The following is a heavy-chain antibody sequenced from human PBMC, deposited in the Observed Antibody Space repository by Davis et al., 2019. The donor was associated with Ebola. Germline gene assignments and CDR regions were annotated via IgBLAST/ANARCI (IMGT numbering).Heavy chain of an antibody. Sequence: AASVKVSCKASGHTFSDFFMHWIRQAPGQGLEWMGLVNPGGGTTTSAQKFRGRLTMTSDTSTNTVYMELTSLASEDTAVYYCGRSRLIRTTFWFDPWGQGTLVTVSS. D-gene: IGHD1-7*01. CDR2: VNPGGGTT. V-gene: IGHV1-46*01. CDR1: GHTFSDFF. CDR3: GRSRLIRTTFWFDP. J-gene: IGHJ5*02.